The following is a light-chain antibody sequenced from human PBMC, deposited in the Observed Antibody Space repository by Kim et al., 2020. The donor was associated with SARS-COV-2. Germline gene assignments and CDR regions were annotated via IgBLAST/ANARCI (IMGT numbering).Light chain of an antibody. CDR1: NIGDRS. Sequence: SYELTQPPSVSVAPGKTARITCDENNIGDRSVHWYQQKPGQAPVLVISYDSDRPSGIPERFSGSNSENTATLTISRVEAGDEADYFCQVWDSNSDPLVFGGGTQLTVL. J-gene: IGLJ3*02. V-gene: IGLV3-21*04. CDR2: YDS. CDR3: QVWDSNSDPLV.